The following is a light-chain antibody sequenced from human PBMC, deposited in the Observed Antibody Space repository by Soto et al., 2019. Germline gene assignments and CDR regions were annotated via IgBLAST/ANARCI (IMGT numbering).Light chain of an antibody. V-gene: IGKV1-39*01. CDR3: QQSYRSPLT. CDR1: QSISNN. CDR2: GAS. J-gene: IGKJ4*01. Sequence: DLQMTQSPSSLSAAVGDRVTITCRASQSISNNLNWYQQKPGKAPRLLIYGASSLQSGVPSRFSGSGSGTDFTLVISSLHPEDFTTYYCQQSYRSPLTFGGGTTVEIK.